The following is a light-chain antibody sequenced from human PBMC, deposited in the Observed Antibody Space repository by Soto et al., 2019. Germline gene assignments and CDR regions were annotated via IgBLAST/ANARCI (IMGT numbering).Light chain of an antibody. J-gene: IGKJ1*01. Sequence: EIVLTQSPATLSLSPGERATLSCRASESVSSYLAWFQQKPGQAPRLLIYDASNRATGIPARFSGSGSGTDVTLTISSLEPEDFAVYYCQHRSNWPETFGQGTKVELK. CDR1: ESVSSY. CDR3: QHRSNWPET. CDR2: DAS. V-gene: IGKV3-11*01.